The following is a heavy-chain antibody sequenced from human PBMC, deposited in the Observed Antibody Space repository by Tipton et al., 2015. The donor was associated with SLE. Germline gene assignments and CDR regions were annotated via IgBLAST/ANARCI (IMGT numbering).Heavy chain of an antibody. J-gene: IGHJ4*02. V-gene: IGHV3-30*02. CDR1: DFMFSFFG. D-gene: IGHD1-20*01. CDR3: AAQCGHNCQNDH. CDR2: IQYDGGNQ. Sequence: SLRLSCVASDFMFSFFGMHWVRQAPGKGLEWVAFIQYDGGNQFYADSVKGRFTISRDNPKNTLYLQMNSLRVDDTAVYSCAAQCGHNCQNDHWGQGTLVTVSS.